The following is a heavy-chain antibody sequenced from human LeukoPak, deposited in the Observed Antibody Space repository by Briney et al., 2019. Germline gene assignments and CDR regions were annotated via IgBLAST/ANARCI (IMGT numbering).Heavy chain of an antibody. CDR2: MSLSSGHT. V-gene: IGHV1-8*01. Sequence: GASVKVSCKATGYTFTSFDINWFRQATGQGPEWMGWMSLSSGHTGSAQKFQGRVTITRNTSINTVYMELGSLRSDDTAVYYCARKGVIEAFDVWGQGTKVTVSS. CDR3: ARKGVIEAFDV. CDR1: GYTFTSFD. J-gene: IGHJ3*01. D-gene: IGHD3-22*01.